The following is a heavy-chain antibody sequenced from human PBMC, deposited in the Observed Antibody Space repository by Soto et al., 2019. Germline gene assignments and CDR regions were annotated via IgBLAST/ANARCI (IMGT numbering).Heavy chain of an antibody. CDR3: ARRWFGELSARDDAFDI. Sequence: QVQLVQSGAEVKKPGSSVKVSCKASGGTFSSYTISWVRQAPGQGLEWMGRIIPILGIANYAQKFQGRVTITADKSTSTAYRELSSLRSEDTAVYYCARRWFGELSARDDAFDIWGQGTMVTVSS. D-gene: IGHD3-10*01. V-gene: IGHV1-69*02. CDR1: GGTFSSYT. CDR2: IIPILGIA. J-gene: IGHJ3*02.